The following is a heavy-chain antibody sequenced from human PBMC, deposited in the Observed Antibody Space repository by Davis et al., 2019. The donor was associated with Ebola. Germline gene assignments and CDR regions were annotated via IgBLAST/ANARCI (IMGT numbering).Heavy chain of an antibody. Sequence: PSETLSLTCTVPGGSISSGGYYWSWIRQHPGKGLEWIGYIYYSGSTYYNPSLKSRVTISVDTSKNQFSLKLSSVTAADTAVYYCARDLQGTIDAFDIWGQGTMVTVSS. CDR1: GGSISSGGYY. V-gene: IGHV4-31*03. J-gene: IGHJ3*02. CDR2: IYYSGST. CDR3: ARDLQGTIDAFDI.